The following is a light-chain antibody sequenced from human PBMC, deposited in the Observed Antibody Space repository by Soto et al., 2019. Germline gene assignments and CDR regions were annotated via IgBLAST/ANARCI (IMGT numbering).Light chain of an antibody. Sequence: DIQMTPSPSSLSASVGDRVTITCRASQSISSYLNWYQQRPGKAPKLLIYAASSLQSGVPSRFSVSGSGTEIILTTSSLQPEDVVTYYCLQHNSNLSTFGQGTRLEIK. CDR1: QSISSY. CDR2: AAS. CDR3: LQHNSNLST. J-gene: IGKJ5*01. V-gene: IGKV1-17*01.